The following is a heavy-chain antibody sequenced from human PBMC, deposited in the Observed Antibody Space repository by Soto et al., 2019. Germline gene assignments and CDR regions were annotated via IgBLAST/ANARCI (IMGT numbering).Heavy chain of an antibody. CDR1: GFTFSSYA. CDR2: ISGSGGST. J-gene: IGHJ4*02. CDR3: AKGGDSYDFWSGLY. V-gene: IGHV3-23*01. D-gene: IGHD3-3*01. Sequence: EVQLLESGGGLVQPGGSLRLSCAASGFTFSSYAMSWVRQAPGKGLEWVSAISGSGGSTYYADSVKGRFTVSRDNSKNTLHLTMNSLRAEDTAVYYCAKGGDSYDFWSGLYWGQGTLVTVSS.